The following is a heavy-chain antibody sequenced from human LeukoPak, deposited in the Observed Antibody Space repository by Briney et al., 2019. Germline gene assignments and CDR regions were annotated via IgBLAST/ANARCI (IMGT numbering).Heavy chain of an antibody. J-gene: IGHJ3*02. CDR1: RGSLSSSTYY. V-gene: IGHV4-39*01. CDR3: ARQDDYIWGSYRSPDAFDI. Sequence: SETLSLTCSVSRGSLSSSTYYWGWVRQPPGKGLEWIGTIYYSGSTYYNPSLRSRVTISVDTSRNQFSLRLSSVTASDTAVYYCARQDDYIWGSYRSPDAFDIWGQGTMVSVSS. CDR2: IYYSGST. D-gene: IGHD3-16*02.